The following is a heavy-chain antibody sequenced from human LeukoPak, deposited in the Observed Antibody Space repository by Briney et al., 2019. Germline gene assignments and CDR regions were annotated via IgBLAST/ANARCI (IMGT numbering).Heavy chain of an antibody. V-gene: IGHV4-4*07. D-gene: IGHD3-9*01. CDR3: ARVRPHYDILTGYYLPYYYYMDV. J-gene: IGHJ6*03. CDR2: IYISGST. Sequence: SETLSLTCTVSGGSISSDYWSWVRQPAGKGLEWIGRIYISGSTNYNPSLKSRVTMSVDTSKNQFSLKLSSVTDADTAVYYCARVRPHYDILTGYYLPYYYYMDVWGKGTTVTVSS. CDR1: GGSISSDY.